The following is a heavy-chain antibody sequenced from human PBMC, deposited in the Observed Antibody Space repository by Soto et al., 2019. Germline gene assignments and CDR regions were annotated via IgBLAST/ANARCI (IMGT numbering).Heavy chain of an antibody. CDR2: ISAYNGNT. CDR3: ARVLSYGYFSDY. J-gene: IGHJ4*02. D-gene: IGHD5-18*01. CDR1: GYTFTSYG. Sequence: RASVKVSWKASGYTFTSYGISWVRQAPGQGLEWMGWISAYNGNTNYAQKLQGRVTMTTDTSTSTAYMELRSLRSDDTAVYYCARVLSYGYFSDYWGQGTLVTVSS. V-gene: IGHV1-18*01.